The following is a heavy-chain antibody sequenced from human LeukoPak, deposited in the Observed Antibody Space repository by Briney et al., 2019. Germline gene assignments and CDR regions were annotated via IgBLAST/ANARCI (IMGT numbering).Heavy chain of an antibody. CDR3: ALPYRGHDITGWFDH. D-gene: IGHD3-16*01. CDR2: TYFSGTT. Sequence: SETLSLTCTVSGDSLRSHYCSWVRQPPGQGLEWIAHTYFSGTTNSNPALKRRVTMSVDTSTNQFSLKLTSATAADTAVYFCALPYRGHDITGWFDHWGQGILVTVSS. CDR1: GDSLRSHY. V-gene: IGHV4-4*07. J-gene: IGHJ5*02.